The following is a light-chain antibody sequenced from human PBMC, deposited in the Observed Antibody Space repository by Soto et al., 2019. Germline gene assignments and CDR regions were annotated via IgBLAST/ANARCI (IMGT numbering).Light chain of an antibody. CDR2: GNS. CDR1: SSNIGAGYD. J-gene: IGLJ3*02. CDR3: QSYDSCLSAPGV. Sequence: QSVLTQPPSVSGAPGQRVTISCTGSSSNIGAGYDVHWYQQLPGTAPKLLIYGNSNRPSGVPDRFSGSKSGTSASLAITGLQAEDEADYYCQSYDSCLSAPGVFGGGTKLTVL. V-gene: IGLV1-40*01.